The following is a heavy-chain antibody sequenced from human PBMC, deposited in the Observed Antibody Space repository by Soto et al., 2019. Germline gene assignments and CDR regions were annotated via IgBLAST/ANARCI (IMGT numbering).Heavy chain of an antibody. D-gene: IGHD2-15*01. Sequence: ASVKVSCKASGYAFSRFNIHWVRQAPGQRLEWMGGINTGNGNTKVSQKLQGRVTFTRDTSANTAYMELSRLISEDTAVYYCARHTHEISISYPSGQ. V-gene: IGHV1-3*04. CDR1: GYAFSRFN. CDR2: INTGNGNT. J-gene: IGHJ5*01. CDR3: ARHTHEISISYP.